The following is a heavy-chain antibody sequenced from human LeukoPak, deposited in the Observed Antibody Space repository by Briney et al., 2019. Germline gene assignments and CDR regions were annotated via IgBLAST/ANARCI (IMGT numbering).Heavy chain of an antibody. CDR2: FDPEDGER. D-gene: IGHD6-13*01. V-gene: IGHV1-24*01. Sequence: GASVKVSCKVSGYTLTELCMHWVRQAPGKGLEWMGSFDPEDGERIYAQKFQGRVTMTEDTSTDTVYMELRSLRSEDTAVYYCARDLRRGSSSWYVSGGDYWGQGTLVTVSS. CDR3: ARDLRRGSSSWYVSGGDY. CDR1: GYTLTELC. J-gene: IGHJ4*02.